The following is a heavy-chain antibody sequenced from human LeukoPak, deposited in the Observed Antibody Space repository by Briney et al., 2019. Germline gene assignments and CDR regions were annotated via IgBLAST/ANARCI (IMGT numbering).Heavy chain of an antibody. CDR2: ISYDGSNK. CDR3: VRDVRCWHYYDINGYYGGFDY. CDR1: GFTFSSYA. V-gene: IGHV3-30-3*01. D-gene: IGHD3-22*01. J-gene: IGHJ4*02. Sequence: QTGGSLRLSCAASGFTFSSYAMHWVRQAPGKGLEWVAVISYDGSNKYYADSVKGRFTISRDNSKNTLYLQMNSLRAEDTAVYYCVRDVRCWHYYDINGYYGGFDYWGQGTLVTVSS.